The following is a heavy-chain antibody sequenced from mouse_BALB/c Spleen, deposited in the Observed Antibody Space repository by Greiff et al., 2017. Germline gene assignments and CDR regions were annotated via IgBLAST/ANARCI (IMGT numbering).Heavy chain of an antibody. D-gene: IGHD2-1*01. CDR3: TRLGGNYGY. CDR1: GYTFTSYY. J-gene: IGHJ2*01. Sequence: QVQLKESGAELVKPGASVKLSCKASGYTFTSYYMYWVKQRPGQGLEWIGEINPSNGGTNFNEKFKSKATLTVDKSSSTAYMQLSSLTSEDSAVYYCTRLGGNYGYWGQGTTLTVSS. CDR2: INPSNGGT. V-gene: IGHV1S81*02.